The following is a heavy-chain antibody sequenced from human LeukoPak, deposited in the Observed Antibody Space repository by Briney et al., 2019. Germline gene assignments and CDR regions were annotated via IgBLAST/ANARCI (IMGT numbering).Heavy chain of an antibody. D-gene: IGHD3-10*01. CDR2: INPNNGGT. Sequence: GASVKVSCKASGYTFTSYDINWVRQAPGQGLEWMGWINPNNGGTKYAQKFQGRVTMTSDTSISTAYMDLTRLTSDDTAMYYCARVDPAMGRDYYFDWWGQGTLVTVSS. CDR1: GYTFTSYD. J-gene: IGHJ4*02. CDR3: ARVDPAMGRDYYFDW. V-gene: IGHV1-2*02.